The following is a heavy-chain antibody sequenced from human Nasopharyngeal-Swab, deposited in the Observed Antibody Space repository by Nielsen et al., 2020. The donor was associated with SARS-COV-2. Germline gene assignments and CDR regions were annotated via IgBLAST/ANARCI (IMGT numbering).Heavy chain of an antibody. V-gene: IGHV3-53*01. CDR3: ATNNDYRFEN. Sequence: GESLKISCAASGFTFSSYSMSWLRQAPGKGLEWVSVTEIGGTTHYADSVKGRFSISRDSSTNTLYLQMNNVRAEDTAVYYCATNNDYRFENWGQGTLVSVSS. D-gene: IGHD4-11*01. J-gene: IGHJ4*02. CDR1: GFTFSSYS. CDR2: TEIGGTT.